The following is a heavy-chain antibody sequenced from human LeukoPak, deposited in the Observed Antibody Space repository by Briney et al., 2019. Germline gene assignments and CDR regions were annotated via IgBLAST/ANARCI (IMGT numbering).Heavy chain of an antibody. CDR3: ARDGWYYFDY. CDR1: GFTFSTYS. V-gene: IGHV3-48*02. Sequence: GGSLRLSCAASGFTFSTYSMHWVRQAPGKGLEWVSYIRTSSTTIYYADSVKGRFTISRDNAKSSLYLQMNSLRDEDTAVYYCARDGWYYFDYWGQGTLVTVSS. J-gene: IGHJ4*02. D-gene: IGHD6-19*01. CDR2: IRTSSTTI.